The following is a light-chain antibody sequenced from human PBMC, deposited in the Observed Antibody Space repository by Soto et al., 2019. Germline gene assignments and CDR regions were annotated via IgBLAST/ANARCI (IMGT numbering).Light chain of an antibody. J-gene: IGKJ1*01. V-gene: IGKV1-5*03. CDR3: QQYRT. CDR2: KAS. CDR1: QTISSW. Sequence: DMQMTQSPSTLAASVGDRVTITCRASQTISSWMAWYQHKPGKAAKLLIYKASTLESGVPSRFSGSGSGTEFTLIISSLQPDDFATYFCQQYRTFGQGTKVEL.